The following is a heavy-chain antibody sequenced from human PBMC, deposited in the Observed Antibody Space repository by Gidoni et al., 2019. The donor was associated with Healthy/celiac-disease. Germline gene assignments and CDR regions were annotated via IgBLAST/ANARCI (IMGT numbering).Heavy chain of an antibody. CDR3: AKDNGIADYGMDV. V-gene: IGHV3-9*01. D-gene: IGHD6-13*01. CDR1: GFTFDDYA. CDR2: ISWNSGSI. J-gene: IGHJ6*02. Sequence: EVQLVESGGGLVQPGRSLRLSCAASGFTFDDYAMHWVRQAPGKGLEWVSGISWNSGSIGYADSVKGRFTISRDNAKNSLYLQMNSLRAEDTALYYCAKDNGIADYGMDVWGQGTTVTVSS.